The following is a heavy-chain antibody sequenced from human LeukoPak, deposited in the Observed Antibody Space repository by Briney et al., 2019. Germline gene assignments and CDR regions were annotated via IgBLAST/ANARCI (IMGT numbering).Heavy chain of an antibody. Sequence: ASVKVSCKASGYTFTGYYMHWVRQAPGQGLEWMGWINPNSGGTNYAQKFQGRVTMTRDTSISTAYMELSRLRSDDTAVYYCARDIITGTTYYYFDYWGQGTLVTVSS. CDR2: INPNSGGT. D-gene: IGHD1-20*01. CDR3: ARDIITGTTYYYFDY. V-gene: IGHV1-2*02. CDR1: GYTFTGYY. J-gene: IGHJ4*02.